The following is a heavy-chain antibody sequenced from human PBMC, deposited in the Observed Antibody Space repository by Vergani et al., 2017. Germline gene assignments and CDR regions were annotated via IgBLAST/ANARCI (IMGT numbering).Heavy chain of an antibody. V-gene: IGHV3-11*05. J-gene: IGHJ5*02. CDR3: ARELGVGSGSYSDWFDP. D-gene: IGHD3-10*01. CDR2: MSSSSSYT. CDR1: GFTFSDYY. Sequence: QVQLVESGGGLVKPGGSLRLSCAASGFTFSDYYMSWIRKAPGKGLEWVSYMSSSSSYTNYADSVKGRFTISRANAKNSLYLQMNSLRAEDTAVYYCARELGVGSGSYSDWFDPWGQGTLVTVSS.